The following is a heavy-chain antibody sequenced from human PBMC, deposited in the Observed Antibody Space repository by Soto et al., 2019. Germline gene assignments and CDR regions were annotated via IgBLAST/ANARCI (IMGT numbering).Heavy chain of an antibody. CDR3: ARSPPTVTTNWFDP. D-gene: IGHD4-17*01. V-gene: IGHV3-30-3*01. CDR1: GFTFSSYA. CDR2: ISYDGSNK. J-gene: IGHJ5*02. Sequence: GGSLRLSCAASGFTFSSYAMHWVRQAPGKGLEWVAVISYDGSNKYYADSVKGRFTISRDNSKNTLYLQMNSLRAEDTAVYYCARSPPTVTTNWFDPWGQGTLVTVSS.